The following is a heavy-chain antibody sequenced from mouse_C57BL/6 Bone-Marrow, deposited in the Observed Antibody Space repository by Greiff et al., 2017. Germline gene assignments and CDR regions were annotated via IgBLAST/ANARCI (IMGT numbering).Heavy chain of an antibody. CDR1: GFSLSTFGMG. Sequence: QVTLKVSGPGILQPSQTLSLTCSFSGFSLSTFGMGVGWIRQPSGKGLEWLAHIWWDDDKYYNPALKSRLTISKDTSKNQVFLKIANVDTADTATYYCAREGLYYGNSFWYIDVWGTGTTVTVSS. CDR3: AREGLYYGNSFWYIDV. V-gene: IGHV8-8*01. J-gene: IGHJ1*03. D-gene: IGHD2-1*01. CDR2: IWWDDDK.